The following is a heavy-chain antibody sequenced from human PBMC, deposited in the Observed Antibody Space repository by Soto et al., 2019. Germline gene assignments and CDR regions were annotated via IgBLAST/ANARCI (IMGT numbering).Heavy chain of an antibody. V-gene: IGHV3-11*01. Sequence: QVQLVESGGGLVKPGGSLRLSCAASGFTFSDYYMSWIRQAPGKGLEWVSYISSSGSTIYYADSVKGRFTISRDNAKNSLYLQMNSLGAEDTAVYYCARDHTPLQERYYYGMDVWGQGTTVTVSS. CDR2: ISSSGSTI. J-gene: IGHJ6*02. CDR1: GFTFSDYY. CDR3: ARDHTPLQERYYYGMDV. D-gene: IGHD4-4*01.